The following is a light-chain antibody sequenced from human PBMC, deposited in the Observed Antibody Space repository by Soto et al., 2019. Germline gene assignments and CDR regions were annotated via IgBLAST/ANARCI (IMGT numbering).Light chain of an antibody. J-gene: IGLJ2*01. CDR1: SSDVGGYNY. Sequence: QSALTQPPSASGSPGQSVTISCTGTSSDVGGYNYVSWYQQHPGKAPKLMIYEVSKRPSGVPDRFSGSKSGNTASLTVSGLQAEDEADYYCSSYAGSLVVFGGETNFTVL. CDR2: EVS. V-gene: IGLV2-8*01. CDR3: SSYAGSLVV.